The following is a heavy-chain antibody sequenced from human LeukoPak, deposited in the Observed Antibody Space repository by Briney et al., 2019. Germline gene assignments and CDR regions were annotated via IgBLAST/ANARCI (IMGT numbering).Heavy chain of an antibody. CDR3: ARDDGSGSGEY. D-gene: IGHD3-10*01. V-gene: IGHV3-20*04. CDR1: GFTFDDYG. Sequence: GGSLRLSCATSGFTFDDYGMTWVRQPPGKGLEWVSSINWNGGSTGYADSVMGRFTISRDSAKNSLYLQMNSLTAEDTALYFCARDDGSGSGEYWGQGTLVTVSS. J-gene: IGHJ4*02. CDR2: INWNGGST.